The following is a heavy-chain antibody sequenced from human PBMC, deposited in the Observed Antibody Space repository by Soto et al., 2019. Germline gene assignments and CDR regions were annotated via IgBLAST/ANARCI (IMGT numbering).Heavy chain of an antibody. D-gene: IGHD3-3*01. CDR2: IYYSGSN. CDR1: GGSVSSGSYY. CDR3: AREGFTIFGVASTYYYGMDV. V-gene: IGHV4-61*01. J-gene: IGHJ6*02. Sequence: SETLSLTCTVSGGSVSSGSYYWSWIRQPPGKGLEWIGYIYYSGSNNYKPSLKSRVTISVDTSKNQFSLKLSFVTAADTAVYYCAREGFTIFGVASTYYYGMDVWGQGTTVT.